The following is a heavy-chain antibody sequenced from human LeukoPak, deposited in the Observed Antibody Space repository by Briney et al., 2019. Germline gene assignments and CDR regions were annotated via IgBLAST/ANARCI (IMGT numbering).Heavy chain of an antibody. Sequence: GASVKVSCKASGYTFTSYGISWVRQAPGQGLEWMGWISAYNGNTNYAQKLQGRATMTTDTSTSTAYMELRSLRSDDTAVYYCATYDFWSGYYQNYYFDYWGQGTLVTVSS. V-gene: IGHV1-18*01. J-gene: IGHJ4*02. D-gene: IGHD3-3*01. CDR2: ISAYNGNT. CDR3: ATYDFWSGYYQNYYFDY. CDR1: GYTFTSYG.